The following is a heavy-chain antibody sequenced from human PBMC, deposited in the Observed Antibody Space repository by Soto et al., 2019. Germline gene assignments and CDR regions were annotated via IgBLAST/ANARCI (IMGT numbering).Heavy chain of an antibody. D-gene: IGHD3-22*01. J-gene: IGHJ4*02. CDR2: ISAYNGNT. Sequence: QVQLVQSGAEVKKPGASVKVSCKASGYTFTSYGISWVRQAPGQGLEWMGWISAYNGNTNYAQKLQGRVTMTSDTSTSTAYMELRSLRSDDTAVYYCARDYYYDSSGYYPPAYWGQGTLVTVSS. CDR1: GYTFTSYG. CDR3: ARDYYYDSSGYYPPAY. V-gene: IGHV1-18*01.